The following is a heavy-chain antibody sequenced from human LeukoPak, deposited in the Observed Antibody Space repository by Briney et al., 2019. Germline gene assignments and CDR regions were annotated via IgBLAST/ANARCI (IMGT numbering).Heavy chain of an antibody. J-gene: IGHJ4*02. V-gene: IGHV4-39*07. Sequence: PSETLSLTCSVSGASISSRTYYWAWIRQPPGKGLEWIGSIYYTGTAYYSPSLKSRVTISVDTSKNQFSLKLSSVTAADTAVYYCARGRDEYYYGSGSNNFDYWGQGTLVTVSS. CDR1: GASISSRTYY. D-gene: IGHD3-10*01. CDR2: IYYTGTA. CDR3: ARGRDEYYYGSGSNNFDY.